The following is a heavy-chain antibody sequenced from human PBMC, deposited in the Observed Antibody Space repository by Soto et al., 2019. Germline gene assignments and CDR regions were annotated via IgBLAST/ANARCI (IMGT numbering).Heavy chain of an antibody. J-gene: IGHJ4*01. D-gene: IGHD3-16*02. Sequence: SGGSLRLSCSASGFTFSSYAMHWVRQAPGKGLEYVSAISSNGGSTYYADSVKGRFTISRDNSKNTLYLQMSSLRAEDTAVYYCVKGGSFGGVIVTFGVYWGLGTLVTVSS. CDR3: VKGGSFGGVIVTFGVY. V-gene: IGHV3-64D*06. CDR2: ISSNGGST. CDR1: GFTFSSYA.